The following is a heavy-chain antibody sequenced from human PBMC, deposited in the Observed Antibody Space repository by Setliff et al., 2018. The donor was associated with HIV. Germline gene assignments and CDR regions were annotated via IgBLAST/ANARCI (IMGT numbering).Heavy chain of an antibody. J-gene: IGHJ6*02. V-gene: IGHV1-69*06. CDR2: IIPMFGTA. CDR1: GDTFSSYA. CDR3: ARPDSRWYARGRDPLYGLDV. Sequence: GASVKVSCKASGDTFSSYAISWVRQAPGQGLEWMGRIIPMFGTANYAQKFQGRVTITADKSTSTAYMELSSLRSEDTAVYYCARPDSRWYARGRDPLYGLDVWGQGTTVTVSS. D-gene: IGHD6-13*01.